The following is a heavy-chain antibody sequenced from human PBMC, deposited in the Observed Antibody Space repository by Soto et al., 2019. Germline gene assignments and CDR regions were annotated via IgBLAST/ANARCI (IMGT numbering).Heavy chain of an antibody. D-gene: IGHD3-10*01. CDR2: IDHSGST. Sequence: SETLSLTCAVCGGSFSDYYWSWIRQPPGKGLEWIGEIDHSGSTNYNPSLKSRVTISVDTSKNQFSLKLTSVTAADTAVYFCARGRRNRMVRGTDTASWGQGTLVTISS. V-gene: IGHV4-34*01. CDR1: GGSFSDYY. J-gene: IGHJ5*02. CDR3: ARGRRNRMVRGTDTAS.